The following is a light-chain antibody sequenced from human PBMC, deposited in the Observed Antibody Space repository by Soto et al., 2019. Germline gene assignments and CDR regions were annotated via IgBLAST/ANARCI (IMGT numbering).Light chain of an antibody. Sequence: EVVMTQSPATLSVSPGERAILSCRASQSVNANLAWYQQKPGQAPRLLIHGASNRPTGIPARFSGSGFGTEFRVTIISLRSDDFAVDYCQHYNMWLWKFGQGTKVEI. CDR1: QSVNAN. V-gene: IGKV3-15*01. J-gene: IGKJ1*01. CDR3: QHYNMWLWK. CDR2: GAS.